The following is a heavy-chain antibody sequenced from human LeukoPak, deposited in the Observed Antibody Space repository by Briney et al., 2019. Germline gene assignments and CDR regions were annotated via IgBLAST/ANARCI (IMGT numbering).Heavy chain of an antibody. Sequence: GGSLRLSCAASGFTVSSNYMSWVRQAPGKGLKWVSSISGSGDDTYYADSVEGRFTISRDNSKNTLNLQMNSLRAEDTAVYYCATSKYSGSYWGQGTLVTVSS. CDR3: ATSKYSGSY. J-gene: IGHJ4*02. CDR1: GFTVSSNY. V-gene: IGHV3-23*01. D-gene: IGHD1-26*01. CDR2: ISGSGDDT.